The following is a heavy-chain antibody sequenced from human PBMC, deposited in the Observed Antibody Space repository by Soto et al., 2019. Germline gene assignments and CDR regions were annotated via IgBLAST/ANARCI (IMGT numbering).Heavy chain of an antibody. J-gene: IGHJ5*01. Sequence: PSKTLSLTCTVSGGSISSGGYYWSWIRQHPGKGLEWIGYIYYSGSTYYNPSLKSRVTISVDTSKNQFSLKLSSVTAADTAVYYCARSSSSWYWLDSWGQGTLVTVSS. D-gene: IGHD6-13*01. CDR1: GGSISSGGYY. CDR2: IYYSGST. V-gene: IGHV4-31*03. CDR3: ARSSSSWYWLDS.